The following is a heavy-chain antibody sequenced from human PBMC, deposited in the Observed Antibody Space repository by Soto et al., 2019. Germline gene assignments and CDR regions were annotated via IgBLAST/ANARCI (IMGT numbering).Heavy chain of an antibody. D-gene: IGHD6-19*01. CDR1: GFTLSSYW. CDR3: ARDPPPDSSGWIYRGYYYYGMDV. V-gene: IGHV3-7*01. J-gene: IGHJ6*02. Sequence: GVSMRLSCAASGFTLSSYWMSWVRKAPGKGLEWVANIKQDGSEKYYVDSVKGRFTISRDNAKNSLYLQMNSLRAEDTAVYYCARDPPPDSSGWIYRGYYYYGMDVWGQGTTVTVSS. CDR2: IKQDGSEK.